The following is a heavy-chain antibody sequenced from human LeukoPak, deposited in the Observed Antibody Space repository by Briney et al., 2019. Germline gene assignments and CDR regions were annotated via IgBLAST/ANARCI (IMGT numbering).Heavy chain of an antibody. J-gene: IGHJ6*02. Sequence: GGSLRLSCAASGFTFSSYGMHWVRQAPGKGLEWVAVISYDGSNKYYADSVKGRFTISRDNSKNTLYLQMNSLRAEDTAVYYCAKATVVAGNYYYYGMDVWGQGTTVTVSS. CDR3: AKATVVAGNYYYYGMDV. CDR1: GFTFSSYG. CDR2: ISYDGSNK. V-gene: IGHV3-30*18. D-gene: IGHD6-19*01.